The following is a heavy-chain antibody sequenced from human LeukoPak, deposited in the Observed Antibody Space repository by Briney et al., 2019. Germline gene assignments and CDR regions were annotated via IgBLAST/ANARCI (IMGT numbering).Heavy chain of an antibody. CDR2: ISGNGGRT. Sequence: GGSLRLSCPASGFTFSRYAMRWVRPAPGKGLEGVSAISGNGGRTYYADSVKGRFTISRDNSKNTLYLQMNSLRGEDTAVYYCAKVAEMDTILGKFDNWGQGTLVTVSS. CDR1: GFTFSRYA. D-gene: IGHD5-24*01. V-gene: IGHV3-23*01. CDR3: AKVAEMDTILGKFDN. J-gene: IGHJ5*02.